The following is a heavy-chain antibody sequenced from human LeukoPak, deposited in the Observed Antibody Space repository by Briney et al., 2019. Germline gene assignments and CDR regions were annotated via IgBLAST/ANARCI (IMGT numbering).Heavy chain of an antibody. D-gene: IGHD3-3*01. CDR2: IKQDGSEK. V-gene: IGHV3-7*03. CDR3: AKDLETYYYFCHP. Sequence: GGSLRLSCAASGFTFSSYWMSWVRQAPGKGLEWVANIKQDGSEKYYVDSVKGRFTISRDNAKNTLYLQMNSLRAEDTAVYYCAKDLETYYYFCHPWGQGTLVTVSS. J-gene: IGHJ5*02. CDR1: GFTFSSYW.